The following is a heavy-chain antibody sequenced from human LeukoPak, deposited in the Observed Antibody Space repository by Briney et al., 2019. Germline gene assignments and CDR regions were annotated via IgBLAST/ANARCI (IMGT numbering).Heavy chain of an antibody. CDR1: GFTFSSYW. J-gene: IGHJ4*02. V-gene: IGHV3-7*01. Sequence: PGGSLRLSRAASGFTFSSYWINWVRQAPGKGLEWVAKINQDGREKYFVDSVKGRFTISRDNAKNSLFLQMNSLRAEDTAVYYCASNHDFGDYWHYWGQGTLVTVSS. CDR2: INQDGREK. CDR3: ASNHDFGDYWHY. D-gene: IGHD4-17*01.